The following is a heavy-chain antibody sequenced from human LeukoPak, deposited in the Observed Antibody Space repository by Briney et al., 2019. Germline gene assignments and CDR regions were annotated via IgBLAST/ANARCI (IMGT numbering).Heavy chain of an antibody. J-gene: IGHJ4*02. CDR3: ARQGAYCSSTSCYEPFDY. CDR1: GGSISSSSYY. CDR2: IYYSGST. D-gene: IGHD2-2*01. Sequence: PSETLSLTCTVSGGSISSSSYYWGWIRQPPGKGLEWIGSIYYSGSTYYNPSLKSRVTISVDTSKNQFSLKLSSVTAADTAVYYCARQGAYCSSTSCYEPFDYWGQGTLVTVSS. V-gene: IGHV4-39*01.